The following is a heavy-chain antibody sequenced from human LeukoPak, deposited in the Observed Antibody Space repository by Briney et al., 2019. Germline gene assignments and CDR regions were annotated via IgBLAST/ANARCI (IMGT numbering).Heavy chain of an antibody. CDR1: GFTFSSYT. CDR3: AREPHSSGSYYAFDY. J-gene: IGHJ4*02. V-gene: IGHV3-30*01. D-gene: IGHD1-26*01. Sequence: GGSLRLSCAASGFTFSSYTVNWVRQAPGKGLEWVAVISYDGNNKYYADSVKGRLTISRDNSKNTLYLQMNSLRAEDTAVYFCAREPHSSGSYYAFDYWGQGALVTVSS. CDR2: ISYDGNNK.